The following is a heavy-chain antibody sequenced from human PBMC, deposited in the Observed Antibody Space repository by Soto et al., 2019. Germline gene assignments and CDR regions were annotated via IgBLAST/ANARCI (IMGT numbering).Heavy chain of an antibody. D-gene: IGHD3-16*02. J-gene: IGHJ4*02. V-gene: IGHV1-24*01. CDR1: GYTLTDLS. CDR3: ASKVYDYVWGSYRYTSLGFGY. CDR2: FDPEDGET. Sequence: ASVKVSCKVSGYTLTDLSMHWVRQAPGKGLEWMGGFDPEDGETIYAQKFRGRVTMTEDTSTDTAYMELSSLRSEDTAVYYCASKVYDYVWGSYRYTSLGFGYWGQGTLVTVSS.